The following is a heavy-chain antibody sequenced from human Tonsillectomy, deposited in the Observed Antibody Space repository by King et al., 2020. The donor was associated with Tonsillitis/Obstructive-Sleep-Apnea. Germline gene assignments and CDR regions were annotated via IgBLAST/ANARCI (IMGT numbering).Heavy chain of an antibody. CDR2: IYYSGST. J-gene: IGHJ5*02. Sequence: QLQESGPGLVKPSETLSLTCTVSGGSISSYYWSWIRQPPGKGLEWIGYIYYSGSTNYNPSLKSRVTISVDTSKNQFSLKLSSVTAADTAVYYCARHIAHYDPFDPWGQGTLVTVSS. V-gene: IGHV4-59*08. CDR3: ARHIAHYDPFDP. CDR1: GGSISSYY. D-gene: IGHD3-22*01.